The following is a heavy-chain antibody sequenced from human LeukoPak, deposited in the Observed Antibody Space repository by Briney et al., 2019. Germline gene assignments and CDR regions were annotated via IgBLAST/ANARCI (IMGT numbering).Heavy chain of an antibody. D-gene: IGHD2-15*01. J-gene: IGHJ4*02. CDR1: GGSISSSSYY. V-gene: IGHV4-39*01. Sequence: PSETLSLTCTVSGGSISSSSYYWGWIRQPPGKGLEWIGSIYYSGSTYYNPSLKSRVTTSVDTSKNLFSLNLSSVTAADTAVYYCAGSYCSGDNCYFYRSWGQGTLVTVSS. CDR3: AGSYCSGDNCYFYRS. CDR2: IYYSGST.